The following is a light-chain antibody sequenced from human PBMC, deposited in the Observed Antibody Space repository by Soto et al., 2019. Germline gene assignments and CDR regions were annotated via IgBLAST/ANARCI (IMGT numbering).Light chain of an antibody. Sequence: EVVLTQSPVTLSLSPGERATLSCRASQYINSSYLIWYQQKPGQAPRLLISGASSRATGIPDRFSSSGSGTDITLTISRLEPEDFALYHCQQYDTSPWTFGQGTKVEIK. CDR1: QYINSSY. V-gene: IGKV3-20*01. CDR3: QQYDTSPWT. J-gene: IGKJ1*01. CDR2: GAS.